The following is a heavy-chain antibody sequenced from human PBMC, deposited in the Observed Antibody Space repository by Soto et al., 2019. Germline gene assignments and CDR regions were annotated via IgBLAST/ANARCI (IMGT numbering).Heavy chain of an antibody. CDR2: IYYSGST. Sequence: SETLSLTCTVSGGSISSVGYYWSWIRQHPGKGLEWIGYIYYSGSTYYNPSLKSRVTISVDTSKNQFSLKLSSVTAADTAVYYCARGGLYGDYFAFDIWGQGKMVTVSS. CDR1: GGSISSVGYY. CDR3: ARGGLYGDYFAFDI. J-gene: IGHJ3*02. V-gene: IGHV4-31*03. D-gene: IGHD4-17*01.